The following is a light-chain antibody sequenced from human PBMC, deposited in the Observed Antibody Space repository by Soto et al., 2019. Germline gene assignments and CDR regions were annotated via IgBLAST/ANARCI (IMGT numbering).Light chain of an antibody. CDR3: QQYNSLPYT. CDR1: QDISTY. V-gene: IGKV1-33*01. CDR2: TVP. J-gene: IGKJ2*01. Sequence: DIQMTQSPSSLYASLGDRVTITCRASQDISTYLNWYQQKPGKAPNLLIYTVPNLETGVPSRFSGSGSGTVFTLTISALQPEDIATYYCQQYNSLPYTFGQGTRLEIE.